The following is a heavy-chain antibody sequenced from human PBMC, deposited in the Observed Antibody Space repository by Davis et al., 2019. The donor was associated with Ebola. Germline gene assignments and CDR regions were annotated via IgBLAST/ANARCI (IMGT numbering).Heavy chain of an antibody. Sequence: PSETLSLTCTVSGVSISRHYWSWIRQPPGKRLEWVAKIKQDGSEKNYVDSVKGRFTISRDNAKNSLYLQMTSLRAEDTAVYYCAKDSGWQMSPWGQGTLVTVSS. CDR3: AKDSGWQMSP. V-gene: IGHV3-7*01. D-gene: IGHD6-19*01. J-gene: IGHJ5*02. CDR1: GVSISRHY. CDR2: IKQDGSEK.